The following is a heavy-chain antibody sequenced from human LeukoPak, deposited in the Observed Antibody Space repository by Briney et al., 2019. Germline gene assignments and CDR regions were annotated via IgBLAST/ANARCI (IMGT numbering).Heavy chain of an antibody. V-gene: IGHV4-4*07. Sequence: ASETLSLTCTVSGGSISSYYWSWVRQPAGKGLEWIGRIYTSGSTNYNPSLKSRVTMSVDTSKSQFSLKLSSVTAADTAVYYCARTVAEEAFDIWGQGTMVTVSS. J-gene: IGHJ3*02. CDR1: GGSISSYY. D-gene: IGHD6-19*01. CDR2: IYTSGST. CDR3: ARTVAEEAFDI.